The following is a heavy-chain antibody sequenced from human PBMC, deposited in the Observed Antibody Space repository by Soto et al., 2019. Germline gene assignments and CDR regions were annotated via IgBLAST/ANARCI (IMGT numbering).Heavy chain of an antibody. CDR3: ARGGYYSGSESYSPTRYYGMAV. J-gene: IGHJ6*02. Sequence: QVQLVQSGAEVQKPGASVKVSCKASGYSFTTYGISWVRQAPGHGLEWMVWISDYNGNTNYEKKFQGRVTMTTDTSTRPAYMELKGLRSDDTAVYYCARGGYYSGSESYSPTRYYGMAVWGQGTTVTVS. V-gene: IGHV1-18*01. CDR1: GYSFTTYG. D-gene: IGHD3-10*01. CDR2: ISDYNGNT.